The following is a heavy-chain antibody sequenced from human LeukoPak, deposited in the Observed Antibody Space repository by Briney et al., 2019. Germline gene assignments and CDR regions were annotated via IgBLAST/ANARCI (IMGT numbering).Heavy chain of an antibody. CDR1: GGSFSGYY. J-gene: IGHJ4*02. CDR3: ASLYYYDSSGYYLFDY. D-gene: IGHD3-22*01. Sequence: SETLSLTCAVFGGSFSGYYWSWIRQPPGKGLEWIGEINHSGSTNYNPSLKSRVTISVDTSKNQFSLKLSSVTAADTAVYYCASLYYYDSSGYYLFDYWGQGTLVTVSS. V-gene: IGHV4-34*01. CDR2: INHSGST.